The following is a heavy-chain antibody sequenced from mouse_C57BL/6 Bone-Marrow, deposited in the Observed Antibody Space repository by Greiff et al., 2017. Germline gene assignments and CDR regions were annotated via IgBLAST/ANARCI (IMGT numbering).Heavy chain of an antibody. J-gene: IGHJ2*01. D-gene: IGHD3-2*02. CDR1: GFTFSSYA. CDR2: ISDGGSYT. V-gene: IGHV5-4*03. CDR3: EALDY. Sequence: EVKVVESGGGLVEPGGSLKLSCAASGFTFSSYAMSWVRQTPEKRLEWVATISDGGSYTYYPDNVKGRFTISRDNAKNNLYLQMSHLKSEDTAMYYCEALDYWGQGTTLTVSS.